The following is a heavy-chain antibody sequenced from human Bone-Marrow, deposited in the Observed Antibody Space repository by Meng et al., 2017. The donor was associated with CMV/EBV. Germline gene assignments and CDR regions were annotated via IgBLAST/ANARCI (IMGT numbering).Heavy chain of an antibody. V-gene: IGHV4-39*07. Sequence: SETLSLTCTVSGGSISSSSYYWGWIRQPPGKGLEWIGSIYYSGSTYYNPSLKSRVTISVDTSKNQFSLKLSSVTAADTAVYYCARGGKVVPAPYDYWGQGTLVTVSS. CDR3: ARGGKVVPAPYDY. J-gene: IGHJ4*02. CDR1: GGSISSSSYY. D-gene: IGHD2-2*01. CDR2: IYYSGST.